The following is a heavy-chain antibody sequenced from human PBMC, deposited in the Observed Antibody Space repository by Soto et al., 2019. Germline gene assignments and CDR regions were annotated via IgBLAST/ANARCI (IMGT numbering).Heavy chain of an antibody. D-gene: IGHD2-15*01. V-gene: IGHV3-66*01. CDR2: IQSGGTT. CDR3: ARDYVLCDGGRCYGIPLDV. Sequence: EVQLVESGGGLVQPGGSLRLSCAASGFTVSSKYMTWVRQAPGKGLEWVSLIQSGGTTYYADSVKGRFTISRDTSENTLHLQMDSLRVEDTAVYYCARDYVLCDGGRCYGIPLDVWGKGITVTVSS. J-gene: IGHJ6*04. CDR1: GFTVSSKY.